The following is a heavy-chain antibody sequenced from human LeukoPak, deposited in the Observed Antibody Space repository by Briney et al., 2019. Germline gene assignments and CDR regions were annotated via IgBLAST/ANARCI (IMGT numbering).Heavy chain of an antibody. CDR3: AREKDYDSTGGWFDP. CDR2: IYHSGST. CDR1: GGSISSGGYS. D-gene: IGHD3-22*01. J-gene: IGHJ5*02. Sequence: PSETLSLTCAVSGGSISSGGYSWSWIRQPPGKGLEWIGYIYHSGSTYYNPSLKSRVTISVDRSKNQFSLKLSSVTAADTAVYYCAREKDYDSTGGWFDPWGQGTLVTVSS. V-gene: IGHV4-30-2*01.